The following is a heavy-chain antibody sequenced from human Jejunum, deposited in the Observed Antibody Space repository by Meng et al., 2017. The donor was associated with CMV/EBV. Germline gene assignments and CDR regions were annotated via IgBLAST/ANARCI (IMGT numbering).Heavy chain of an antibody. D-gene: IGHD5-12*01. CDR2: IFSGGSST. Sequence: RLSCAGSGFTFSSYAMSWVRQAPGKGPEWVSFIFSGGSSTYYADSVKGRFTISKDDSKNTLYLRMNSLRVEDTAVYYCTRESGYLIWGQGTTVTVSS. J-gene: IGHJ6*02. CDR1: GFTFSSYA. V-gene: IGHV3-23*03. CDR3: TRESGYLI.